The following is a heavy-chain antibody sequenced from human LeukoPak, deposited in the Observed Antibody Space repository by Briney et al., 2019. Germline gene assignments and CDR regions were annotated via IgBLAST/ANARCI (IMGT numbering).Heavy chain of an antibody. J-gene: IGHJ4*02. Sequence: GGSLRLSCAASGFTFGSYVMSWVRQAPGKGPEWVSAISGDGGTYYADSVKGRFTISRDNSKNTLYLQMNSLRAEDTAVYYCAKDPGQSFDYWGQGTLVTVSS. CDR2: ISGDGGT. V-gene: IGHV3-23*01. CDR3: AKDPGQSFDY. D-gene: IGHD3-10*01. CDR1: GFTFGSYV.